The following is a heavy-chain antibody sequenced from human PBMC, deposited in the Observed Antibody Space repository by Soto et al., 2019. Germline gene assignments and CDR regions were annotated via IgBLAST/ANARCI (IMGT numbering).Heavy chain of an antibody. Sequence: PSETLSLTCAVSGGSISSSNWWSWVRQPPGKGLEWIGEIYHSGSTNYNTSLKSRVTISVDKSKNQFSLKLSSVTAADTAVYYCARGVVAAAGPIGYWGQGTLVTVSS. V-gene: IGHV4-4*02. J-gene: IGHJ4*02. CDR1: GGSISSSNW. CDR2: IYHSGST. CDR3: ARGVVAAAGPIGY. D-gene: IGHD6-13*01.